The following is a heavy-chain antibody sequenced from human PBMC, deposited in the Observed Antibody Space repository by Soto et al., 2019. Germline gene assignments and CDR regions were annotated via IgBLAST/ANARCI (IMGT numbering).Heavy chain of an antibody. CDR1: GFSFNTTGVG. CDR3: AHRAVLCSGGTCYSHPFDS. CDR2: IYWDDDK. V-gene: IGHV2-5*02. Sequence: QITLKESGPTLVKPTQTLTLTCTFSGFSFNTTGVGVGWIRQPQGKALEWLEIIYWDDDKRYSPSLKSRLTITKDTSKNQVVLTVTNMDPVDTATYFCAHRAVLCSGGTCYSHPFDSWGQGTLVTVSS. D-gene: IGHD2-15*01. J-gene: IGHJ4*02.